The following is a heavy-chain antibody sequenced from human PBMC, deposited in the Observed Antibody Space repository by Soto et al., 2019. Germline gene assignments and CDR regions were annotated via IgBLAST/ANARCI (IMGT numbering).Heavy chain of an antibody. J-gene: IGHJ4*02. CDR2: INAGNGNT. Sequence: QVQLVQSGAEVKKPGASVKVSCKASGYTFTSYAMHWVRQAPGQRLESMGWINAGNGNTKCSQKFQGRVTITRDTSASTAYMELSSLRSEDTAVYYCARELYGGSYGSGADYWGQGTLVTVSS. CDR3: ARELYGGSYGSGADY. D-gene: IGHD1-26*01. CDR1: GYTFTSYA. V-gene: IGHV1-3*01.